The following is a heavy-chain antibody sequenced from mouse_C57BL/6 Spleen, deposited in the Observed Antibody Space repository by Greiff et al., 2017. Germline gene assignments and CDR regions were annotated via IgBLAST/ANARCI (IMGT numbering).Heavy chain of an antibody. Sequence: VQLQQPGAELVKPGASVKLSCKASGYTFTSYWMHWVKQRPGQGLEWIGMIHPNSGSTNYNEKFKSKATLTVDKSSSTAYMQLSSLTSEDSAVYYCARDYSRSRYFDVWGTGTTVTVSS. J-gene: IGHJ1*03. CDR3: ARDYSRSRYFDV. CDR1: GYTFTSYW. CDR2: IHPNSGST. D-gene: IGHD2-5*01. V-gene: IGHV1-64*01.